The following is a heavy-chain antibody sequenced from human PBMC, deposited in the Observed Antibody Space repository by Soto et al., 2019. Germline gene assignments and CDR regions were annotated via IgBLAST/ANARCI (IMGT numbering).Heavy chain of an antibody. V-gene: IGHV1-69*06. Sequence: GASVKVSCKASGGTFSSYAISWVRQAPGQGLEWMGGIIPIFGTANYAQKFQGRVTITADKSTSTAYMELSSLRSEDTAVYYCARAVRVPGGLYSSSLWSPYYYYGMDVWGQGTTGTVSS. D-gene: IGHD6-6*01. CDR2: IIPIFGTA. CDR1: GGTFSSYA. J-gene: IGHJ6*02. CDR3: ARAVRVPGGLYSSSLWSPYYYYGMDV.